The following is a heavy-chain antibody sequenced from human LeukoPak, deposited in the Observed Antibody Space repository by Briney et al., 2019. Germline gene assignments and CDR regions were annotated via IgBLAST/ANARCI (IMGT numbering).Heavy chain of an antibody. CDR2: INHSGGT. D-gene: IGHD4-17*01. V-gene: IGHV4-34*01. J-gene: IGHJ3*02. CDR1: GRSFSGYY. CDR3: ASQLGSYGDNAFDI. Sequence: SETLSLTCAVYGRSFSGYYWNWIRQPPGKGLEWIGEINHSGGTNYNPSLKSRVTISVDTSKNHFSLKLSSVTAADTAVYYCASQLGSYGDNAFDIWGQGTMVTVSS.